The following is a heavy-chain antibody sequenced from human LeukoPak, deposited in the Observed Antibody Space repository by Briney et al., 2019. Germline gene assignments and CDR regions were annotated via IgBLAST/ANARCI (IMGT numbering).Heavy chain of an antibody. CDR1: GFTFSSYS. V-gene: IGHV3-21*01. CDR2: ISSSSSCI. D-gene: IGHD2-21*01. Sequence: PGGSLRLSCAASGFTFSSYSMNWVRQAPGKGLEWVSSISSSSSCIYYADSVKGRFTISRDNAKNSLYLQMNSLRAEDTAVYYCARDSYCGGDCYHDAFDIWGQGTMVTVSS. CDR3: ARDSYCGGDCYHDAFDI. J-gene: IGHJ3*02.